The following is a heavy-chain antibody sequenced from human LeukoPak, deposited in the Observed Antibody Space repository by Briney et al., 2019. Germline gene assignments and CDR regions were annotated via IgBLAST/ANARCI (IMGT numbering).Heavy chain of an antibody. CDR1: GFTVSSNY. V-gene: IGHV3-53*05. Sequence: GGSLRLSCAASGFTVSSNYMSWVRQAPGKGLEWVSVIYSGGSTYYADSVKGRFTISRDNSKNTLYLQMNSLRAEDTAVYYCASLHIVVVAAILDAFDIWGQGTMVTVSS. D-gene: IGHD2-21*02. J-gene: IGHJ3*02. CDR2: IYSGGST. CDR3: ASLHIVVVAAILDAFDI.